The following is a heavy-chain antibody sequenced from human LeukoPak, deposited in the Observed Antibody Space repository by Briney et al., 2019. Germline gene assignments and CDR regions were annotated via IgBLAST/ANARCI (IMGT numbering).Heavy chain of an antibody. CDR2: INPNSGGT. CDR1: GYTFSAYY. D-gene: IGHD5-12*01. Sequence: ASVKVSCKASGYTFSAYYMHWVRQAPGQGLEWMGWINPNSGGTNYAQKFQGRVTMTRDTSISTAYMELSRLTSDDTAVYYCARALPDSQAYSGYVTKPYHFDYWGQGTLVTVSS. J-gene: IGHJ4*02. V-gene: IGHV1-2*02. CDR3: ARALPDSQAYSGYVTKPYHFDY.